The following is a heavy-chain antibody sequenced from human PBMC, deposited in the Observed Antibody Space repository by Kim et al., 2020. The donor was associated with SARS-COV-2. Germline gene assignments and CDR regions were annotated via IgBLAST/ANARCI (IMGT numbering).Heavy chain of an antibody. Sequence: GGSLRLSCAASGFTFSSYGMHWVRQAPGKGLEWVAVISYDGSNKYYADSVKGRFTISRDNSKNTLYLQMNSLRAEDTAVYYCARGGRITMVRGVDYYYGMDVWGQGTTVTVSS. CDR1: GFTFSSYG. CDR3: ARGGRITMVRGVDYYYGMDV. D-gene: IGHD3-10*01. CDR2: ISYDGSNK. V-gene: IGHV3-33*05. J-gene: IGHJ6*02.